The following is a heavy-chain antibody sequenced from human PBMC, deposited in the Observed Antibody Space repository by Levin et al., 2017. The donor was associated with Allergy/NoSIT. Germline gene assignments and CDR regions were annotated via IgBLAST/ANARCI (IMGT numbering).Heavy chain of an antibody. J-gene: IGHJ4*02. CDR1: GFTFSNYW. Sequence: PGGSLRLSCAASGFTFSNYWMSWVRQAPGKGLEWVANVGQDGSAKYYVDSVRGRFTISRDNAKSSLYLQMNNLRAEDTAVYYCASLDKAMVLKGHRNQDDWGQGTLVTVSS. V-gene: IGHV3-7*01. CDR2: VGQDGSAK. D-gene: IGHD5-18*01. CDR3: ASLDKAMVLKGHRNQDD.